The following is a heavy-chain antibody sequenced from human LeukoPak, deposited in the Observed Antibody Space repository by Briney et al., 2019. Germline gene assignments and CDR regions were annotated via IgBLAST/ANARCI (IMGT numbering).Heavy chain of an antibody. CDR2: IYYSGST. CDR3: ARDMGGPGDN. Sequence: SETLSLTCTVSGGSISSYYWSWIRQPPGKGLEWIGYIYYSGSTNYNPSLKSRVTISLAASRNQFSLKLSSVTAADTAVYYCARDMGGPGDNWGQGTLVTVSS. CDR1: GGSISSYY. V-gene: IGHV4-59*01. D-gene: IGHD2-15*01. J-gene: IGHJ4*02.